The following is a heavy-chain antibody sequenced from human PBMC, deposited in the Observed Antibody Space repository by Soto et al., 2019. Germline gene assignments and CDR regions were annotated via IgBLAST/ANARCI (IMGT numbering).Heavy chain of an antibody. Sequence: GSLRLSCAASGFTFSSYSMNWVRQAPGKGLEWVSSISSSSSYIYYADSVKGRFTISRDNAKNSLYLQMNSLRAEDTAVYYCAGDWWNSRSSGTGYYYYGMDVWGQGTTVTVSS. D-gene: IGHD6-6*01. J-gene: IGHJ6*02. CDR3: AGDWWNSRSSGTGYYYYGMDV. CDR1: GFTFSSYS. CDR2: ISSSSSYI. V-gene: IGHV3-21*01.